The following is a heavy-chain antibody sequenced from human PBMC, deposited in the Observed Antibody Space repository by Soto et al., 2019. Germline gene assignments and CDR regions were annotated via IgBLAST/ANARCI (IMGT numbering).Heavy chain of an antibody. Sequence: ASVKVSCKASGYTFTSYDINWVRQATGQGLEWMGWMNPNSGNTGYAQKFQGRVTMTRNTSISTAYMELSSLRSEDTAVYYCARGRPSTSRWCDAFDIWGQGTMVTVSS. D-gene: IGHD2-2*01. CDR2: MNPNSGNT. CDR3: ARGRPSTSRWCDAFDI. CDR1: GYTFTSYD. J-gene: IGHJ3*02. V-gene: IGHV1-8*01.